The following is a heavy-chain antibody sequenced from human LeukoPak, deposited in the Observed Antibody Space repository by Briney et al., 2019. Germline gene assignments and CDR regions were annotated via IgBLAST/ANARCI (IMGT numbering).Heavy chain of an antibody. CDR1: GASISSYY. J-gene: IGHJ4*02. V-gene: IGHV4-59*12. D-gene: IGHD6-19*01. CDR3: ARVLESSGWYFDY. CDR2: IYYSGST. Sequence: PSETLSLTCTVSGASISSYYWTWIRQPPGKGLEWIGYIYYSGSTNYNPSLKSRVTISIDTSKNQFSLKLSSVTAADTAVYYCARVLESSGWYFDYWGQGTLVTVSS.